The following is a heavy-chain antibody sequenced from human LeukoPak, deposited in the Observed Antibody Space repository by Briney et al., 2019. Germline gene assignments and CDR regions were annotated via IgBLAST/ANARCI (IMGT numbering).Heavy chain of an antibody. CDR2: INQDGSEK. J-gene: IGHJ4*02. CDR1: GFTFSSYA. V-gene: IGHV3-7*01. CDR3: ATSDY. Sequence: SGGSLRLSCAASGFTFSSYAMSWVRQAPGKGLEWVANINQDGSEKYYVDSVKGRFTISRDNAKNSLYLQMNSLRAEDTAVYYCATSDYWGQGTLVTVSS.